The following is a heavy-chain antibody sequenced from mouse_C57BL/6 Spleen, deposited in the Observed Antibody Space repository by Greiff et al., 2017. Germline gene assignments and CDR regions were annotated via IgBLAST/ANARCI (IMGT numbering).Heavy chain of an antibody. Sequence: EVKVVESGGGLVQPGGSLSLSCAASGFTFTDYYMSWVRQPPGKALEWLGFIRNKANGYTTEYSVSVKGRFTISRDNSQSILYLQMNALRDEDSATYYCARLYGNYVWYFDVWGTGTTVTVSS. J-gene: IGHJ1*03. CDR1: GFTFTDYY. D-gene: IGHD2-1*01. V-gene: IGHV7-3*01. CDR3: ARLYGNYVWYFDV. CDR2: IRNKANGYTT.